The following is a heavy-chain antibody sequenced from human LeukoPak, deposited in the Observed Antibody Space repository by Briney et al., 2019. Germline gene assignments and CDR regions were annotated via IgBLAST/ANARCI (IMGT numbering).Heavy chain of an antibody. CDR2: ISYSGTT. V-gene: IGHV4-59*08. Sequence: SETLSLTCAVYGGSFSGYYWSWIRQPPGKGLEWIGYISYSGTTNYNPSLKSRVTISVDTSKNTFSLRLSSVTAADTAVYYCARRDYGGNLPYAFDIWGQGTLVTVSP. D-gene: IGHD4-23*01. CDR1: GGSFSGYY. J-gene: IGHJ3*02. CDR3: ARRDYGGNLPYAFDI.